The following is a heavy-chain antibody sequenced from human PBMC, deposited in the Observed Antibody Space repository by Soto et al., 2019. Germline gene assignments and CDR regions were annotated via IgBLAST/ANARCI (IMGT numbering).Heavy chain of an antibody. V-gene: IGHV5-51*01. J-gene: IGHJ4*02. D-gene: IGHD2-2*02. CDR2: IYPGDSNT. Sequence: GESLKISCKGSGYSFTNYWIGWVRQMPGKGLEWMGIIYPGDSNTRYSPSFQGQVTISADKSISTAYLQWSSLKASDTAMYYCAGKGYCSTTACYTVDYWGEGTLVTVSS. CDR3: AGKGYCSTTACYTVDY. CDR1: GYSFTNYW.